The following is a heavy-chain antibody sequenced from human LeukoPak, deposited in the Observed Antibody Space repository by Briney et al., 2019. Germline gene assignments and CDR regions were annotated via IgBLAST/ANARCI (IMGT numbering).Heavy chain of an antibody. CDR1: GFTFSSYG. Sequence: PGGSLRLPCAASGFTFSSYGMHWVRQAPGKGLEWVAVISYDGSNKYYADSVKGRFTIFRDNSKSTLYLQMNSLRAEDTAVYYCAKEYFTSDYYGSGSRPGMDVWGQGTTVTVSS. V-gene: IGHV3-30*18. D-gene: IGHD3-10*01. CDR2: ISYDGSNK. J-gene: IGHJ6*02. CDR3: AKEYFTSDYYGSGSRPGMDV.